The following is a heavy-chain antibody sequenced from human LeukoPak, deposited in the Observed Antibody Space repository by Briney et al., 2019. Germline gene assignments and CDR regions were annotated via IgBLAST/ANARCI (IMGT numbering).Heavy chain of an antibody. V-gene: IGHV1-2*04. Sequence: ASVNVSCKASGYTFTGYYMLWVRQAPGQGLEWMGWINPNSGGTNYAQKFQGWVTMTRDTSISTAYMELSRLRSDDTAVYYCVRSAVAGTLGYFDYWGQGTLVTVSS. CDR2: INPNSGGT. CDR3: VRSAVAGTLGYFDY. CDR1: GYTFTGYY. D-gene: IGHD6-19*01. J-gene: IGHJ4*02.